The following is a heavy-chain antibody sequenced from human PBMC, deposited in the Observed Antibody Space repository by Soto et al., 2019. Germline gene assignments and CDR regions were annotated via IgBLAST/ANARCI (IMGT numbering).Heavy chain of an antibody. CDR1: GGSISSSNW. CDR2: IYHRGST. V-gene: IGHV4-4*02. J-gene: IGHJ6*02. CDR3: AREGSTTNYYYYGMVV. D-gene: IGHD5-12*01. Sequence: SETLSLTCAVSGGSISSSNWWRWVRQPPGKGLEWSGEIYHRGSTNYNPSLKSRVTISVDKSKNQFSLKLSSVTAADTAVYYWAREGSTTNYYYYGMVVWGQGTTVTVSS.